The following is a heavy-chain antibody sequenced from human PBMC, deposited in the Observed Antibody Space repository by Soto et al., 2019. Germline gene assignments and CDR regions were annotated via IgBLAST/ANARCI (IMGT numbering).Heavy chain of an antibody. V-gene: IGHV3-21*01. CDR1: GFSFSSYS. J-gene: IGHJ6*02. D-gene: IGHD2-15*01. CDR2: ISSSSSYI. Sequence: AGSPRLSGAASGFSFSSYSRNWVRQAPGKGLEWVSSISSSSSYIYYADSVKGRFTISRDNAKNSLYLQMNSLRAEDTAVYYCARDPTPPTHYGMDVWGQGTTVTVSS. CDR3: ARDPTPPTHYGMDV.